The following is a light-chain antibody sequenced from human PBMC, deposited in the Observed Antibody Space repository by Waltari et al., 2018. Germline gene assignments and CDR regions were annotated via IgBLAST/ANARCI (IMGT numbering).Light chain of an antibody. CDR1: QSVSTY. CDR3: QHYLRLPAT. CDR2: HAS. V-gene: IGKV3-20*01. J-gene: IGKJ1*01. Sequence: EIVLTQSPGTLSLSPGERATLSCRASQSVSTYLAWYQQKPGQAPRLLIYHASTRATGIPDRFSGSGSGTDFSPTISRLEPEDFAVYHCQHYLRLPATFGQGTKVEIK.